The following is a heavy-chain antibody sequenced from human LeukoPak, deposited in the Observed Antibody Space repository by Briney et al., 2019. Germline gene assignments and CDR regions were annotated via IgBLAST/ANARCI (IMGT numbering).Heavy chain of an antibody. V-gene: IGHV3-7*03. J-gene: IGHJ4*02. Sequence: GGSLRLSCVASGFPFSSYWMTWVRQAPGKGLEWVANIKQDGSKKSYVDSVKGRFTISRDNAKNSLYLQMNSLRAEDTAFYYCAKDRDSSGYYYANWGQGTLVTVSS. CDR3: AKDRDSSGYYYAN. D-gene: IGHD3-22*01. CDR1: GFPFSSYW. CDR2: IKQDGSKK.